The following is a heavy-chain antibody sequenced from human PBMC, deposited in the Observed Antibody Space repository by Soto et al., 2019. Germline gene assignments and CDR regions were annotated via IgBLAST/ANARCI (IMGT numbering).Heavy chain of an antibody. CDR3: AGGTLDGYNYFDY. V-gene: IGHV4-38-2*02. J-gene: IGHJ4*02. CDR1: GYSISSGSY. Sequence: SETLSLTCTVSGYSISSGSYWAWIRQPPGKGPEWIGSIYHSGSTYYNPSLKSRVTISVDTSKNQFSLKLSSVTAADTAVYYCAGGTLDGYNYFDYWGQGTLVTVSS. CDR2: IYHSGST. D-gene: IGHD5-12*01.